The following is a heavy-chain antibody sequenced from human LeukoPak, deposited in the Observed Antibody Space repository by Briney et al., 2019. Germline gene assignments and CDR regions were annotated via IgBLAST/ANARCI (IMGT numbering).Heavy chain of an antibody. D-gene: IGHD6-19*01. CDR3: ARFSSGYGHATFDI. Sequence: ASVTVSCTASGYTFTTYGISWVRQAPGQGLEWMGWISAYSGNTIYAPKLQGIVTMTTYTSTSTAYLELGSLRSDDTAVYYCARFSSGYGHATFDIWGRGTMVTVSS. CDR2: ISAYSGNT. CDR1: GYTFTTYG. V-gene: IGHV1-18*01. J-gene: IGHJ3*02.